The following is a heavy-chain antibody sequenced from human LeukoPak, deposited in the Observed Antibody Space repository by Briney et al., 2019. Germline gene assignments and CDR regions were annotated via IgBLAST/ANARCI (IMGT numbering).Heavy chain of an antibody. CDR2: ISSNGGST. CDR1: VFTFSSYA. CDR3: VKETGYYDSSGTH. V-gene: IGHV3-64D*06. J-gene: IGHJ4*02. D-gene: IGHD3-22*01. Sequence: GGSLRLSRSASVFTFSSYAMHWVRQAPGTGLEYVSAISSNGGSTYYADAVKGRFTISRDNSKNTLYLQMSSLRAEDTAVYYCVKETGYYDSSGTHWGQGTLVTVSS.